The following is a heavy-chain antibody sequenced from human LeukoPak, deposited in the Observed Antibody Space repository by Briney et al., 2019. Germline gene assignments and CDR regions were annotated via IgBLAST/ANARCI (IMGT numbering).Heavy chain of an antibody. CDR3: AREIGRGRISPYFDY. J-gene: IGHJ4*02. CDR1: GFTVSSNY. D-gene: IGHD3-10*01. CDR2: LYSDGST. Sequence: GGSLRLSCAASGFTVSSNYMSWVRQTPGKGLEWDSVLYSDGSTNYADSVKGRFISSRDNSKNTLYLQMNSLRVEDTAVYYCAREIGRGRISPYFDYWGQGTLVTVSS. V-gene: IGHV3-66*01.